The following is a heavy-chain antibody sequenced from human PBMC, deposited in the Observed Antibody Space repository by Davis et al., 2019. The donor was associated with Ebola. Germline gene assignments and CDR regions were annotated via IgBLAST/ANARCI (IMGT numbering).Heavy chain of an antibody. D-gene: IGHD2-15*01. Sequence: PSETLSLTCTVSGGSISSYYWSWIRQPPGKGLEWIGYIYYSGSTNYNPSLKSRVTISVDTSKNQFSLKLSSVTAADTAVYYCARVVDTWGVIDYWGQGTLVTVSS. J-gene: IGHJ4*02. V-gene: IGHV4-59*08. CDR1: GGSISSYY. CDR3: ARVVDTWGVIDY. CDR2: IYYSGST.